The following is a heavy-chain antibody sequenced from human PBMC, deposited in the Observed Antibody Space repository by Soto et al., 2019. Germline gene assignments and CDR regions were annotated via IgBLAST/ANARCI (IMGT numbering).Heavy chain of an antibody. CDR3: AKVSRKGSAIDFDY. Sequence: QVQLVQSGAELKKPGASVKVSCKASGYTFSNYDMNWVRQATGQGPEWIGWVNPNNGDTGYAQKFQGRFTLTTDTSTTTAYMELTSLRSEDTAIYYCAKVSRKGSAIDFDYWGQGTLITVSS. D-gene: IGHD3-10*01. CDR1: GYTFSNYD. V-gene: IGHV1-8*01. CDR2: VNPNNGDT. J-gene: IGHJ4*02.